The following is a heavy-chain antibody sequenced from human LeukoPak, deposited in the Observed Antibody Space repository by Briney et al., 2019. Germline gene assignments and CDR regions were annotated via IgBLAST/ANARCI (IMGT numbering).Heavy chain of an antibody. CDR3: AKSPYGGNAQYYFDY. J-gene: IGHJ4*02. CDR1: GFTFSSYA. V-gene: IGHV3-23*01. Sequence: GGSLRLSCAASGFTFSSYAMSWVRQAPGQGLEWVSAISGNGGSTYYAGSVKGRFTISRDNPKDKVYLQMNSLRAEDTAVYYCAKSPYGGNAQYYFDYWGQGTLVTVSS. CDR2: ISGNGGST. D-gene: IGHD4-23*01.